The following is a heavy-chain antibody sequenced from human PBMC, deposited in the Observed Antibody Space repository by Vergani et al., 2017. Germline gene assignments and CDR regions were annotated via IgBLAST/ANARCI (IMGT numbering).Heavy chain of an antibody. CDR1: GYSFTSYW. V-gene: IGHV5-51*01. D-gene: IGHD7-27*01. Sequence: EVQLVQSGAEVKKPGESLKISCKGSGYSFTSYWIGWVRQMPGKGLEWMGIIYPGDSDTRYSPSFQGQFAISADKSISNSYLQWSSLKASDTAMYYCARQLEDYWGWFDPWGQGTLVTVSS. CDR3: ARQLEDYWGWFDP. J-gene: IGHJ5*02. CDR2: IYPGDSDT.